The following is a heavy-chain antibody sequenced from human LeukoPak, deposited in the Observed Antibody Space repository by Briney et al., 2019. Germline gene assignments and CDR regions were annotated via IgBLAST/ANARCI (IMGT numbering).Heavy chain of an antibody. V-gene: IGHV3-23*01. D-gene: IGHD1-26*01. J-gene: IGHJ4*02. Sequence: GGSLRLSCAASGFIFNSFAMSWVRQAPGKGLEWVSSFSGSGSRTSYADSVKGRFTISRDNAKNSLYLQMNSLRAEDTAVYYCAIGSNLDYWGQGTLVTVSS. CDR2: FSGSGSRT. CDR1: GFIFNSFA. CDR3: AIGSNLDY.